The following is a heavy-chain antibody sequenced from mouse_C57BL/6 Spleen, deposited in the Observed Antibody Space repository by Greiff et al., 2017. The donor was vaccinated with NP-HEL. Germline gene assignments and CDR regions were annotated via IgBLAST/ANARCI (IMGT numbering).Heavy chain of an antibody. Sequence: VQRVESGAELARPGASVKLSCKASGYTFTSYGISWVKQRTGQGLEWIGEIYPRSGNTYYNEKFKGKATLTADKSSSTAYMELRSLTSEDSAVYFCAKDPSYYGSSYWYFDVWGTGTTVTVSS. CDR3: AKDPSYYGSSYWYFDV. J-gene: IGHJ1*03. CDR1: GYTFTSYG. V-gene: IGHV1-81*01. D-gene: IGHD1-1*01. CDR2: IYPRSGNT.